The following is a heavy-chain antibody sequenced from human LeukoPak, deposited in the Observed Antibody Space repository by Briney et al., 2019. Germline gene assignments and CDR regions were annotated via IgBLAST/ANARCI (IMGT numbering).Heavy chain of an antibody. D-gene: IGHD3-10*01. J-gene: IGHJ4*02. Sequence: GGSLRLSCAASGFTFSSYGMHCVRQAPGKGLEWVAVIWYDGSNKYYADSVKGRFTISRDNSKNTLYLQMNSLRAEDTAVYYCARPLWFGELSMGYWGQGTLVTVSS. CDR3: ARPLWFGELSMGY. CDR1: GFTFSSYG. CDR2: IWYDGSNK. V-gene: IGHV3-33*01.